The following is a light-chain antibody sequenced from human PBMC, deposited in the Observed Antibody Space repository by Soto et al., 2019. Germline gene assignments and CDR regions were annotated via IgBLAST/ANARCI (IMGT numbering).Light chain of an antibody. Sequence: QSALTQPASVSGSPGQSITISCTGTSSDVGGYDLVSWYQQHPGKAPKLIIYDGSKRPSGISNRVSGSKSGNTASLIISGLQGDDEGDYYCCAYVSSSTLLFGGGTKLTVL. CDR1: SSDVGGYDL. CDR2: DGS. J-gene: IGLJ3*02. V-gene: IGLV2-23*01. CDR3: CAYVSSSTLL.